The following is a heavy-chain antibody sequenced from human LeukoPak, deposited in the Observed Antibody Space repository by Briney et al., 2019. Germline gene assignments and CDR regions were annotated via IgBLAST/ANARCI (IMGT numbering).Heavy chain of an antibody. CDR1: GLNFNTHA. CDR2: VSHGGTDT. V-gene: IGHV3-23*01. CDR3: AKAIGGRRLQPYL. J-gene: IGHJ5*02. Sequence: GGSLRLSCEVSGLNFNTHAMNWVRQAPGKGLEWVSAVSHGGTDTYYADSVKGRFTISRDNSKNTLYLQMSSLRAEDTALYYCAKAIGGRRLQPYLWGQGTLVTVSS. D-gene: IGHD5-24*01.